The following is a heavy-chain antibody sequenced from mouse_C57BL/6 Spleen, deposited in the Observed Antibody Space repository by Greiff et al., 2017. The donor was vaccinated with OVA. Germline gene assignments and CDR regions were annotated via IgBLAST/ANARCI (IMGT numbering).Heavy chain of an antibody. CDR2: IRGKSNTYAT. V-gene: IGHV10-1*01. CDR1: GFSFTTYA. Sequence: EVQLVESGGGLVQPKESLTLSCAASGFSFTTYAMNWVRQAPGKGLEWVARIRGKSNTYATYYAVSVQDRFTIYSTDSESMLYLQMNNLKTEETARYDGVGCALAYWGKGTPVTVSA. CDR3: VGCALAY. J-gene: IGHJ3*01.